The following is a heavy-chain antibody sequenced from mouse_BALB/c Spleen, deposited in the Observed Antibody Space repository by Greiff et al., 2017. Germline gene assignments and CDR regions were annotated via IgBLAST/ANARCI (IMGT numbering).Heavy chain of an antibody. Sequence: VQLQQSGPELVKPGASVKISCKASGYAFSSSWMNWVKQRPGQGLEWIGRIYPGDGDTNYNGKFKGKATLTADKSSSTAYMQLSSLTSVDSAVYFCARGLTTATYAMDYWGQGTSVTVSS. CDR3: ARGLTTATYAMDY. D-gene: IGHD1-2*01. V-gene: IGHV1-82*01. J-gene: IGHJ4*01. CDR2: IYPGDGDT. CDR1: GYAFSSSW.